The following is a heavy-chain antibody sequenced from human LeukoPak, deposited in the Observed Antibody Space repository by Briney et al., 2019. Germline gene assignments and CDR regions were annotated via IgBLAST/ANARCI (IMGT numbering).Heavy chain of an antibody. V-gene: IGHV1-46*01. J-gene: IGHJ6*02. CDR3: ARTQYSSSSGSYYYYGMDV. D-gene: IGHD6-6*01. Sequence: ASVKVSCKASGNTFTSYYMYWVRQAPGQGLEWMGIINPSGGSTSYAQKFQGRVTMTRDTSTSTVYMELSSLRSEDTAVYYCARTQYSSSSGSYYYYGMDVWGQGTTVTVSS. CDR2: INPSGGST. CDR1: GNTFTSYY.